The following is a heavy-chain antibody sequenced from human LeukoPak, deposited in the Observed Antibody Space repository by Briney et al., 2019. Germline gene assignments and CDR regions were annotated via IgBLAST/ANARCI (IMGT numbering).Heavy chain of an antibody. Sequence: GGSLRLSCAASGFTFSSYAMHWVRQAPGKGLEWVAVISYDGSNKYYADSVKGRFTISRDNSKNTLYLQMNSLRAEDTAVYYCARCPPYGAAAEDCPAFDIWGQGTMVTVSS. J-gene: IGHJ3*02. CDR3: ARCPPYGAAAEDCPAFDI. CDR2: ISYDGSNK. D-gene: IGHD6-13*01. V-gene: IGHV3-30-3*01. CDR1: GFTFSSYA.